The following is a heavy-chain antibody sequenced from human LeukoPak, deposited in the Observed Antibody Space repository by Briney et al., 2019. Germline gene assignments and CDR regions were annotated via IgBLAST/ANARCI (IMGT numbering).Heavy chain of an antibody. CDR1: GFTFSSYW. CDR2: IKQDGSEK. J-gene: IGHJ4*02. Sequence: GGSLRLSCAASGFTFSSYWMSWVRQAPGKGLEWAANIKQDGSEKYYMDSVKGRFTISRDNAKNSLYLQMNSLRAEDTAVYYCARDKGGFSYGYDYWGQGTLVTVSS. D-gene: IGHD5-18*01. V-gene: IGHV3-7*01. CDR3: ARDKGGFSYGYDY.